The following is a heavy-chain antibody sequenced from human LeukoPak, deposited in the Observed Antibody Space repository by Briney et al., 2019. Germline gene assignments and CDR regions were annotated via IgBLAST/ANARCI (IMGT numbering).Heavy chain of an antibody. CDR1: GFTFSSYA. Sequence: PGRSLRLSCAASGFTFSSYAMHWVRQAPGKGLEWVAVISYDGSNKYYADSVKGRFTISRDNSKNTLYLQMNSLRAEDTAVYYCARPSPPRRGSWHTQYYFDYWGQGTLVTVSS. V-gene: IGHV3-30-3*01. J-gene: IGHJ4*02. CDR2: ISYDGSNK. D-gene: IGHD6-13*01. CDR3: ARPSPPRRGSWHTQYYFDY.